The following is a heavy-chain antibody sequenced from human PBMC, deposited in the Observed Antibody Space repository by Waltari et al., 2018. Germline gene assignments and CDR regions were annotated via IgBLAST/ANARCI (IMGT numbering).Heavy chain of an antibody. Sequence: EVQLVESGGGLVKPGGSLRLSCAASGFTFSSYSMNWVHQAPGKGLEWVSSISSSSSYIYYADSVKGRFTISRDNAKNSLYLQMNSLRAEDTAVYYCASGVGSGSYNYWGQGTLVTVSS. V-gene: IGHV3-21*01. CDR3: ASGVGSGSYNY. CDR1: GFTFSSYS. D-gene: IGHD1-26*01. J-gene: IGHJ4*02. CDR2: ISSSSSYI.